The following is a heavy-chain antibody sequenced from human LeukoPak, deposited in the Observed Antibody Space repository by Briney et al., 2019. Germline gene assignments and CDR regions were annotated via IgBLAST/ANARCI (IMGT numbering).Heavy chain of an antibody. CDR2: IYYSGST. J-gene: IGHJ3*02. D-gene: IGHD2-15*01. Sequence: PSETLSLTCSVSGSSISTYYWSWIRQPPGRGLEWIGYIYYSGSTYYNPSLKSRVTISIDTSKNQFSLKLHSVTAADTAVYYCARVQVVVVAGDAFDIWGQGTMVTVSS. CDR3: ARVQVVVVAGDAFDI. V-gene: IGHV4-59*01. CDR1: GSSISTYY.